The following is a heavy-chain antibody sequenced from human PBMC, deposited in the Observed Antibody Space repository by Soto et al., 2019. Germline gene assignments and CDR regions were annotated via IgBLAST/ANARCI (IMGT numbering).Heavy chain of an antibody. CDR2: IYYSGST. CDR3: ARTIPTVTHYYYYGMDV. Sequence: PSETLCLTCTVAGGTIRSYYWSWIRKTTGKGLEWIGYIYYSGSTNYNPSLKSRVTISVDTSKNQFSLKLSSVTAADTAVYYCARTIPTVTHYYYYGMDVWGQGTTVTVS. D-gene: IGHD4-17*01. CDR1: GGTIRSYY. J-gene: IGHJ6*02. V-gene: IGHV4-59*01.